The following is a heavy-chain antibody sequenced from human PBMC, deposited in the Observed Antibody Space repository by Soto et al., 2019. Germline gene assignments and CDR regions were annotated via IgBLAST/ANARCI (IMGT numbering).Heavy chain of an antibody. CDR3: ARARGSRTFDY. J-gene: IGHJ4*02. V-gene: IGHV4-34*01. CDR2: INHSGST. Sequence: SETLSLTCAVYGGSFSGYYWSWIRQPPGKGLEWIGEINHSGSTNYNPSLKSRVTISVDTSKNQFSLKLSSVTAADTAVYYCARARGSRTFDYWGQGTLVTVSS. CDR1: GGSFSGYY.